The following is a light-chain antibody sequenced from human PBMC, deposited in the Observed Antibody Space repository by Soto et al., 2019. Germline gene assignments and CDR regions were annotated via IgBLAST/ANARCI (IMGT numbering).Light chain of an antibody. CDR3: SSYTSSGTQV. V-gene: IGLV2-14*01. Sequence: QSALTQPASVSGSPGQSITDSCAGTSSDVGAYNSVSWYQQHPGQAPNLMIYEVSHRPSGVSNRFSGSKSGNTASLSISGLQTEDEADYYCSSYTSSGTQVFGGGTKLTVL. CDR2: EVS. J-gene: IGLJ3*02. CDR1: SSDVGAYNS.